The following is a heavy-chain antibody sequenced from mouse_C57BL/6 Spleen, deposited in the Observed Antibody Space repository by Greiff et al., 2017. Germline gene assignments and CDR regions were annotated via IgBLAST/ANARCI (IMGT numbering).Heavy chain of an antibody. J-gene: IGHJ2*01. Sequence: QVQLQQPGAELVKPGASVKMSCKASGYTFTSYWITWVKQRPGQGLEWIGDIYPGSGSTNYNEKFKSKATLTVDTSSSTAYMQLSSLTSEDSAVYYCAICYGSSYEFDYWGQGTTLTVSS. CDR3: AICYGSSYEFDY. CDR1: GYTFTSYW. CDR2: IYPGSGST. V-gene: IGHV1-55*01. D-gene: IGHD1-1*01.